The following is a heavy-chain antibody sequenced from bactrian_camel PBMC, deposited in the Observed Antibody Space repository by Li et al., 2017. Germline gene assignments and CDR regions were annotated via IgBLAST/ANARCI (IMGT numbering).Heavy chain of an antibody. CDR2: IDSDGLA. D-gene: IGHD1*01. Sequence: DVQLVESGGGLVQPGGSLRLSCAASGFTFSSYSMGWFRQAPGKEREGVAVIDSDGLAKYADSEKGRFTISQDNAKNTLYLQMNSLKPEDTAMYYCAATLRKCTRRQEIDFDYWGQGTQVTVS. V-gene: IGHV3S10*01. CDR3: AATLRKCTRRQEIDFDY. J-gene: IGHJ4*01. CDR1: GFTFSSYS.